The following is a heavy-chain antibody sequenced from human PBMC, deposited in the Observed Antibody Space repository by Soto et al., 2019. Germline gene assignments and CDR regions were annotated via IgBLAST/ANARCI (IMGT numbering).Heavy chain of an antibody. CDR3: ARSKGEILTGYQT. CDR1: GGTFSSYP. D-gene: IGHD3-9*01. V-gene: IGHV1-69*13. J-gene: IGHJ5*02. CDR2: IIPIFGTA. Sequence: SVKVSCKASGGTFSSYPISWVRQAPGQGLEWMGGIIPIFGTANYAQKFQGRVTITADESTSTAYMELSSLRSEDTAVYYCARSKGEILTGYQTWGQGTLVTVSS.